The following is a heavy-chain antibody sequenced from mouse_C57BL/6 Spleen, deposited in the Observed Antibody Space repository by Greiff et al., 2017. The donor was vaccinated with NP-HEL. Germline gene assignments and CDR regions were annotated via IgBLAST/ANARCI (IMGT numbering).Heavy chain of an antibody. Sequence: EVKLMESGGGLVKPGGSLKLSCAASGFTFSDYGMHWVRQAPEKGLEWVAYISSGSSTTYYADTVKGRFTISRDNAKNTLFLQMTSLRSEDTAMYYCARGGAGTNYYAMDYWGQGTSVTVSS. D-gene: IGHD4-1*01. CDR1: GFTFSDYG. J-gene: IGHJ4*01. V-gene: IGHV5-17*01. CDR3: ARGGAGTNYYAMDY. CDR2: ISSGSSTT.